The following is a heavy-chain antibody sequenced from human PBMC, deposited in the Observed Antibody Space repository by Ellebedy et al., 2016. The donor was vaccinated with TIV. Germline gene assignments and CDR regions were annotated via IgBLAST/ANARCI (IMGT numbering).Heavy chain of an antibody. D-gene: IGHD3-10*01. J-gene: IGHJ6*02. Sequence: MPSETLSLTCTVSGGSISSYYWSWIRQPPGKGLEWNGYIYYSGSTNYNPSLKSRVTISVDTSKNQFSLKLSSVTAADTAVYYCARLGGSGSYYKVVDYYYYYGMDVWGQGTTVTVSS. CDR3: ARLGGSGSYYKVVDYYYYYGMDV. V-gene: IGHV4-59*08. CDR1: GGSISSYY. CDR2: IYYSGST.